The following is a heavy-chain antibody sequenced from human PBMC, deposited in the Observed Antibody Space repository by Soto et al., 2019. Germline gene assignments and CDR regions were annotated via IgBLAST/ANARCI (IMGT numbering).Heavy chain of an antibody. J-gene: IGHJ3*02. D-gene: IGHD3-22*01. CDR2: INAGNGNT. CDR1: GYTFTSYA. Sequence: ASVKVSCKASGYTFTSYAMHWVRQAPGQRLEWMGWINAGNGNTKYSQKFQGRVTITRDTSASTAYMELSSLRSEDTAVYYCARPKYYYDSSGYYSEADAFDIWGKGTMVTVSS. CDR3: ARPKYYYDSSGYYSEADAFDI. V-gene: IGHV1-3*01.